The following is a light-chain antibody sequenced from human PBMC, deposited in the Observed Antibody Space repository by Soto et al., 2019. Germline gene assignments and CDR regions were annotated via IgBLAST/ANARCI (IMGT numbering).Light chain of an antibody. V-gene: IGKV1-39*01. CDR1: QSISSY. Sequence: DIQMTQSPSSLSASVGDRVTITCRASQSISSYLCWYQQKPGKAPKRLIYVGSTLQSGVPSRFSGSGSGTNFTLTISSLQPEDFATYYCQQTYTTPFTFGGGTKVDVK. J-gene: IGKJ4*01. CDR3: QQTYTTPFT. CDR2: VGS.